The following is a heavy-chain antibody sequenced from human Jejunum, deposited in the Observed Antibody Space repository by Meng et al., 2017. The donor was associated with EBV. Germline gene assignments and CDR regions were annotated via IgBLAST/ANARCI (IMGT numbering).Heavy chain of an antibody. V-gene: IGHV4-4*02. CDR3: ARYGSGYFPALWY. Sequence: VQVQEACAGRVKPSGTLSLTGAGSGGSIRRSNWWSWVRQPPGKGLEWIGEIYHSGSTNYNPSLKSRVTISVDKSKNQFSLKLSSVTAADTAVYYCARYGSGYFPALWYWGQGTLVTVSS. CDR1: GGSIRRSNW. CDR2: IYHSGST. D-gene: IGHD3-3*01. J-gene: IGHJ4*02.